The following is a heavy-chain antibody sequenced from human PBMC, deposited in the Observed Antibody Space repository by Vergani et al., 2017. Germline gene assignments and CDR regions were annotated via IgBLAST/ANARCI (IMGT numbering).Heavy chain of an antibody. D-gene: IGHD3-10*01. Sequence: ELQLVESGGGLVQPGGSLRLSFAASGSTFSGNYMTLVRQGPGKGLEWVSHIFSCDETYYKESVKGRVTISRDTSKNTPHLQINNLRVEDTAVYYCARGNYYGSGTYVDPWGQGTLVTVSS. CDR1: GSTFSGNY. CDR2: IFSCDET. J-gene: IGHJ5*02. CDR3: ARGNYYGSGTYVDP. V-gene: IGHV3-66*02.